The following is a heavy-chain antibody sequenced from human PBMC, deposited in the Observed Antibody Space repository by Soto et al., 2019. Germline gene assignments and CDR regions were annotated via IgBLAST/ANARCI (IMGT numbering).Heavy chain of an antibody. CDR3: ARAQTPTGSDF. Sequence: QIQLVQSEGEVKKPGASVKVSCKTSGYTFTNYGVTWVRQAPGQGLEWMGWLNTYNGNTKYAQRFQGRVTMTPDTSASTDYVELRSLRSDDTSVYYCARAQTPTGSDFWGQGTLVHVSS. D-gene: IGHD4-4*01. CDR1: GYTFTNYG. J-gene: IGHJ4*02. V-gene: IGHV1-18*01. CDR2: LNTYNGNT.